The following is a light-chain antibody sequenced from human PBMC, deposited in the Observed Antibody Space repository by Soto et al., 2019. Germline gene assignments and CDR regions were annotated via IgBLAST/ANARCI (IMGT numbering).Light chain of an antibody. J-gene: IGKJ1*01. CDR2: DAS. V-gene: IGKV1-5*01. CDR1: QSIGDY. Sequence: DIQMTQSPSTLSASVGDRVTITCRASQSIGDYLAWYQDKPGKAPRLLIYDASSLQRGVPSRFTGSGSGTEFTLTINGLQPDDFATYYCQQYNGYRTWTFGQGTKVDIK. CDR3: QQYNGYRTWT.